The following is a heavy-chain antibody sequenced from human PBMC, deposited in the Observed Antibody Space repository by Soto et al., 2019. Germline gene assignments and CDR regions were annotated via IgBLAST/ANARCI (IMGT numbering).Heavy chain of an antibody. J-gene: IGHJ6*02. CDR3: ARQGLEWLLYYYYYYGMDV. CDR1: GDSVSSNSAA. CDR2: TYYRSKWYN. Sequence: QVQLQQSGPGLVKPSQTLSLTCAISGDSVSSNSAAWNWIRQSPSRGLEWLGRTYYRSKWYNDYAVSVKSRITINPDTSKNQFSLQLNSVTPEDTAVYYCARQGLEWLLYYYYYYGMDVWGQGTTVTVSS. V-gene: IGHV6-1*01. D-gene: IGHD3-3*01.